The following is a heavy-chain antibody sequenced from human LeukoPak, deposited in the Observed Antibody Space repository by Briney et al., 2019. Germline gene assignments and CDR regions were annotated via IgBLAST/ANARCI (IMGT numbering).Heavy chain of an antibody. CDR3: ARDRPGHGYSSGRYYFDY. CDR2: IYTSGST. CDR1: GGSISSYY. D-gene: IGHD6-19*01. Sequence: KPSETLSLTCTVSGGSISSYYWSWIRQPAGKGLEWIGRIYTSGSTNYNPSLKSRVTMSVDTSKNQFSLKLSSVTAADTAVYYCARDRPGHGYSSGRYYFDYWGQGTLVTVSS. J-gene: IGHJ4*02. V-gene: IGHV4-4*07.